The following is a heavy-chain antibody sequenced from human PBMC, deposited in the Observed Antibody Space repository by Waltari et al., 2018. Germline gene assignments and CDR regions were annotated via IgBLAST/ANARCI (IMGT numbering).Heavy chain of an antibody. Sequence: QVQLQQWGAGLLKPSETLSLTCAVYGGSFRGYYWSWIAQPPGKGLELIGEINHSGSTNYNPSLKSRVTISVDTSKNQFSLKLSSVTAADTAVYYCARIDTGIAVAGVDYWGQGTLVTVSS. CDR2: INHSGST. CDR1: GGSFRGYY. D-gene: IGHD6-19*01. V-gene: IGHV4-34*01. J-gene: IGHJ4*02. CDR3: ARIDTGIAVAGVDY.